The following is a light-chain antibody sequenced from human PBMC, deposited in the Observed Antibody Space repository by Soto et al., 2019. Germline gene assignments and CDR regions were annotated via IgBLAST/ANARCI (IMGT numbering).Light chain of an antibody. CDR3: QQYENLPT. Sequence: DIQMTQSPSSLSASVGDRVTITCQASQNINNYLNWYQQKPGRAPKLLIYDASNLEAGVPSRFRGSGSGTDFTFTISRLQPEDIAKYYCQQYENLPTFGQGTRVEIK. CDR1: QNINNY. CDR2: DAS. J-gene: IGKJ5*01. V-gene: IGKV1-33*01.